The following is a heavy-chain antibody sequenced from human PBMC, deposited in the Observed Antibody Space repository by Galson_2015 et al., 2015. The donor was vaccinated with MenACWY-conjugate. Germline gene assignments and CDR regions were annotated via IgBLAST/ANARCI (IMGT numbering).Heavy chain of an antibody. CDR3: AKDQGSTWYGNWIEP. CDR1: GFTFSSYA. CDR2: ISGSGGST. Sequence: SLRLSCAASGFTFSSYAMSWVRQAPGKGPGWVSSISGSGGSTYYADSVKGRFTISRENSKNMVYLQINSLRAEDTAVYYCAKDQGSTWYGNWIEPWGQGTLVTVSS. D-gene: IGHD6-13*01. V-gene: IGHV3-23*01. J-gene: IGHJ5*02.